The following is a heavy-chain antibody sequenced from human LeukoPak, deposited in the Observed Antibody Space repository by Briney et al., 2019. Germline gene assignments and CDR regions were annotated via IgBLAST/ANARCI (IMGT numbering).Heavy chain of an antibody. CDR3: AKGVRGYSYGHDY. CDR2: ISSSSSYI. J-gene: IGHJ4*02. D-gene: IGHD5-18*01. CDR1: GFTFSSYS. V-gene: IGHV3-21*04. Sequence: PGGSLRLSCAASGFTFSSYSMNWVRQAPGKGLEWVSSISSSSSYIYYADSVKGRFTISRDNSKNTLYLQMNSLRAEDTAVYYCAKGVRGYSYGHDYWGQGTLVTVSS.